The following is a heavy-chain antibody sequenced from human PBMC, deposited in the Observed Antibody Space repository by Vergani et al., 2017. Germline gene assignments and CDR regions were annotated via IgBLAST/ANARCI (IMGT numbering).Heavy chain of an antibody. CDR3: ARGSTMVRGVKAFDY. J-gene: IGHJ4*02. CDR2: IYYSGST. V-gene: IGHV4-31*03. D-gene: IGHD3-10*01. CDR1: GGSISSDGYY. Sequence: QVQLQESGPGLVKPSQTLSLTCTVSGGSISSDGYYWGWIRQHPGKGLEWIGYIYYSGSTYYNPSLKSRVTISVDTSKNQFSLKLSSVTDADTAVYYCARGSTMVRGVKAFDYWGEGTLVTVSS.